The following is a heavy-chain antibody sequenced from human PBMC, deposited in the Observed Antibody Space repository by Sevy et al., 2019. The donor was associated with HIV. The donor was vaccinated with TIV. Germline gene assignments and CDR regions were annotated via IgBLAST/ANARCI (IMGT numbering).Heavy chain of an antibody. V-gene: IGHV3-23*01. D-gene: IGHD2-2*01. J-gene: IGHJ4*02. CDR3: AKADPSCSSTSCYYGAFDY. CDR1: GFTFSSYA. Sequence: GGSLRLSCAASGFTFSSYAMSWVRQAPGKGLEWVSAISGSGGSTYYADSVKGRFTISRDNSKNTLYLQMISLRAEDTAVYYCAKADPSCSSTSCYYGAFDYWGQGTLVTVSS. CDR2: ISGSGGST.